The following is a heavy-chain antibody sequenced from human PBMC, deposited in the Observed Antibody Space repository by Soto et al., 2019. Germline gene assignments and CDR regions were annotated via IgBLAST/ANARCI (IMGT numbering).Heavy chain of an antibody. CDR1: GGSISSYY. V-gene: IGHV4-59*01. CDR3: ERASGYDPGEFDY. J-gene: IGHJ4*02. CDR2: IYYSGST. D-gene: IGHD5-12*01. Sequence: PSETLSLTCTVSGGSISSYYWSWIRQPPGKGLEWIGYIYYSGSTNYNPSLKSRVTISVDTSKNQFSLKLSSVTAADTAVYYCERASGYDPGEFDYWGQGTLVTVPS.